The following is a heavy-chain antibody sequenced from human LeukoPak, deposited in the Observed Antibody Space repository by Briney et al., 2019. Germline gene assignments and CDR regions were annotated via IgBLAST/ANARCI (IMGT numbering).Heavy chain of an antibody. J-gene: IGHJ6*03. V-gene: IGHV4-34*01. Sequence: SETLSLTCAVYGGSFSGYYWSWIRQPPGKGLEWIGEINHSGSTNYNPSLKSRVTISVDTSKNQFSLKLSSVTAADTAVYYCAGYDYVWGKAYYYYMDVWGKGTTVTVSS. D-gene: IGHD3-16*01. CDR1: GGSFSGYY. CDR2: INHSGST. CDR3: AGYDYVWGKAYYYYMDV.